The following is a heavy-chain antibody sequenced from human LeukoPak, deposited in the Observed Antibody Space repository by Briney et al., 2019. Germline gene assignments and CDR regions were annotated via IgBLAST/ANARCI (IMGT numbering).Heavy chain of an antibody. CDR3: ARSVTMVRSYYQYYGMDV. Sequence: ASVKVSCKASGYGFTGHYVHWVRQAPGQGLEWMGIINPTGGSTSYAQRFQGRVTMTRDTSTSTVYMEPYSLRSEDTAVYYCARSVTMVRSYYQYYGMDVWGQGTTVTVSS. D-gene: IGHD3-10*01. J-gene: IGHJ6*02. CDR2: INPTGGST. V-gene: IGHV1-46*01. CDR1: GYGFTGHY.